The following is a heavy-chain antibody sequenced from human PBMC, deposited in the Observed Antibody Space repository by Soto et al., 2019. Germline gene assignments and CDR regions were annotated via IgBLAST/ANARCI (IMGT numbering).Heavy chain of an antibody. J-gene: IGHJ4*02. Sequence: GGSLRLSCAASGFTFSDYYMSWIRQAPGKGLEWVAYISSSGSTIYYADSVKGRFTISRDNAKNSLYLQMNSLRAEDTAVYYCARDRGAYDYIWGSYRYTTFDYWGQGTLVTVSS. V-gene: IGHV3-11*01. D-gene: IGHD3-16*02. CDR1: GFTFSDYY. CDR3: ARDRGAYDYIWGSYRYTTFDY. CDR2: ISSSGSTI.